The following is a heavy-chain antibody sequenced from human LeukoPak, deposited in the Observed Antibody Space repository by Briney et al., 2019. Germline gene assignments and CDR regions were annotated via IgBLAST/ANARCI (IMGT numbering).Heavy chain of an antibody. CDR2: IWYDGSKK. CDR3: VRGVGVSRFNYLDP. D-gene: IGHD1-7*01. Sequence: GGSLRLSCAASGFTFSSYGMEWVRQAPGKGLERLTVIWYDGSKKYYADSVKGRFTISRDNSKNTLYLHMNSLRDDDTAVYYCVRGVGVSRFNYLDPWGLGTLVIVSS. CDR1: GFTFSSYG. J-gene: IGHJ5*02. V-gene: IGHV3-33*01.